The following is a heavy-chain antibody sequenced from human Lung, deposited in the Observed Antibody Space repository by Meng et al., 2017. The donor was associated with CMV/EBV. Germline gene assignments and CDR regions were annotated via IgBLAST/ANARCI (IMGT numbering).Heavy chain of an antibody. D-gene: IGHD6-13*01. CDR2: ISGSGGST. V-gene: IGHV3-23*01. CDR3: AKASSSWPPWY. J-gene: IGHJ4*02. CDR1: GFTFSSYA. Sequence: GESLKISCAASGFTFSSYAMSWVRQAPGKGLEWVSAISGSGGSTYYADSVKGRFTISRDNSKNTLYLQMNSLRAEDTAVYYCAKASSSWPPWYGGQGTLVTVSS.